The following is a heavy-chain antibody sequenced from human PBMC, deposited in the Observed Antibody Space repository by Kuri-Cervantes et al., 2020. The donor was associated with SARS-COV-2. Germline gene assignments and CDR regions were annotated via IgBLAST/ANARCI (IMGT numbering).Heavy chain of an antibody. CDR1: GYTFSTYG. V-gene: IGHV1-69*13. CDR2: IIPIFGTA. Sequence: SVKVSRKASGYTFSTYGISWVRQAPGQGLEWMGGIIPIFGTANYAQKFQGRVTITADESTSTAYMELSSLRSEDTAVYYCASHQQGGSSWHTARYFDYWGQGTLVTVSS. J-gene: IGHJ4*02. CDR3: ASHQQGGSSWHTARYFDY. D-gene: IGHD6-13*01.